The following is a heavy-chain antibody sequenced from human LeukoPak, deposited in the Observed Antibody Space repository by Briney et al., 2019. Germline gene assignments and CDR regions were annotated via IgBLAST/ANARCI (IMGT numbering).Heavy chain of an antibody. CDR3: AKERYLLDS. CDR2: ISFDGSDK. Sequence: GGSLRLSCAASGFTFSGHGMHWVRQAPGKGPEWVALISFDGSDKYYGDSVRGRFTISRDNSNNTLYLQMNNLRVEDTAVYYCAKERYLLDSWGQGTLVTVSS. V-gene: IGHV3-30*18. CDR1: GFTFSGHG. J-gene: IGHJ4*02. D-gene: IGHD2-15*01.